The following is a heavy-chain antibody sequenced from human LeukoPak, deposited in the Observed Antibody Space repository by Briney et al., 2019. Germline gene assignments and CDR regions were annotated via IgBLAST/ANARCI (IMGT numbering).Heavy chain of an antibody. Sequence: PSETLSLTCAVYGGSFSGYYCSRIRQPPGKGLEWIGEINHSGSTNYNPSLKSRVTISVDTSKNQFSLKLSSVTAADTAVYYCARVSFPYSSSSRGGWFDPWGQGTLVTVSS. D-gene: IGHD6-6*01. CDR2: INHSGST. V-gene: IGHV4-34*01. J-gene: IGHJ5*02. CDR3: ARVSFPYSSSSRGGWFDP. CDR1: GGSFSGYY.